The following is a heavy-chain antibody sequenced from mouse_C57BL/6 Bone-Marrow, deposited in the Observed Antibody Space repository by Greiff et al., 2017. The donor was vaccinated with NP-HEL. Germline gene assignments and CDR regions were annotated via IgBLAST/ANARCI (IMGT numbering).Heavy chain of an antibody. CDR3: ARDAYGYEGWYFDV. D-gene: IGHD2-2*01. Sequence: EVNLVESGGGLVQSGRSLRLSCATSGFTFSDFYMEWVRQAPGKGLEWIAASRNKANDYTTEYSASVKGRFIVSRDTSQSILYLQMNALRAEDTAIYYCARDAYGYEGWYFDVWGTGTTVTVSS. CDR2: SRNKANDYTT. J-gene: IGHJ1*03. V-gene: IGHV7-1*01. CDR1: GFTFSDFY.